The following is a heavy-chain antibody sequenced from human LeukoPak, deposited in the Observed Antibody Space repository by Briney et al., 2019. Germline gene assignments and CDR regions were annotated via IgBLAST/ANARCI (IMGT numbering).Heavy chain of an antibody. CDR2: IRYDGSDK. V-gene: IGHV3-30*02. D-gene: IGHD1-7*01. J-gene: IGHJ4*02. CDR3: AKEDRNSGDY. Sequence: GESLRLSCAASGFTFSNHGMHWVRQDPGKGLEWVAFIRYDGSDKKYTDSVKGRFTISRDNSKNTLYLQMNSLRAEDTAVYYCAKEDRNSGDYWGQGTLVTVSS. CDR1: GFTFSNHG.